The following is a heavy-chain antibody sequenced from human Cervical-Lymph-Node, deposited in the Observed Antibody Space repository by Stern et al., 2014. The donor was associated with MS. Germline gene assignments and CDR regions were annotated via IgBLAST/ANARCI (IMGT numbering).Heavy chain of an antibody. CDR2: ISSSSSYI. Sequence: EVQLVESGGGLVKPGGSLRLSCAASGFTFSSYSMIWVRQAPGKGLAWVSSISSSSSYIYYADSVKARFTITRDNAKNSLYLQMNSLRAEDTAVYYCARDPITMVRGVIYWGQGTLVTVSS. V-gene: IGHV3-21*01. CDR3: ARDPITMVRGVIY. D-gene: IGHD3-10*01. CDR1: GFTFSSYS. J-gene: IGHJ4*02.